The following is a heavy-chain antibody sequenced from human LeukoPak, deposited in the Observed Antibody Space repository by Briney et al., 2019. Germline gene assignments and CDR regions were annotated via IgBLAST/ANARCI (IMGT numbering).Heavy chain of an antibody. V-gene: IGHV1-69*06. CDR3: AREGVAVAGTYFDY. CDR2: IIPIFGTA. J-gene: IGHJ4*02. D-gene: IGHD6-19*01. Sequence: ASVKVSCKASGGTFSSYAIRWVRQAPGQGLEWMGGIIPIFGTANYAQKFQGRVTITADKSTSTAYMELSSLRSEDTAVYYCAREGVAVAGTYFDYWGQGTLVTVSS. CDR1: GGTFSSYA.